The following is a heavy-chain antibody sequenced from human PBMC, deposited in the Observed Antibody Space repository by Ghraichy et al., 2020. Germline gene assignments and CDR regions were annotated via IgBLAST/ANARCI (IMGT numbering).Heavy chain of an antibody. Sequence: GGSLRLSCAASGFTFDDYTMHWVRHALGKGLEWVSLISWDGGSTYYADSVKGRFTISRDNSKNSLYLQMNSLRTEDTALYYCAKDISRDYGGNPGVWGFDYWGQGTLVTVSS. CDR1: GFTFDDYT. V-gene: IGHV3-43*01. D-gene: IGHD4-23*01. CDR2: ISWDGGST. J-gene: IGHJ4*02. CDR3: AKDISRDYGGNPGVWGFDY.